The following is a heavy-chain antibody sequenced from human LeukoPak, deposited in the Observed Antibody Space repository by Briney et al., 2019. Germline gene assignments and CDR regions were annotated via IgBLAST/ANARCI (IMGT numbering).Heavy chain of an antibody. CDR3: ARGAHIVATITERFDY. CDR2: INPSGGST. Sequence: ASVKVSCEAAGYTYTIYYMDCVRQAPGQGLEWMGIINPSGGSTSYAQKFQGRVTMTRDTSTSTVYMEPSSLRPEDTAVYYCARGAHIVATITERFDYWGQGTLVTVSS. CDR1: GYTYTIYY. V-gene: IGHV1-46*01. J-gene: IGHJ4*02. D-gene: IGHD5-12*01.